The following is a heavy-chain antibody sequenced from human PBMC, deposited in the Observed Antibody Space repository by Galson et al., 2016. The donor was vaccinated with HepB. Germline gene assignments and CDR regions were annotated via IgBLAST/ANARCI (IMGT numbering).Heavy chain of an antibody. CDR3: ARYRDSWAPFDY. CDR1: GFTFSSYA. Sequence: SLRLSCAASGFTFSSYAMTWVRQAPGKGLEWVSGISGSGANTYYANAVKGRFPISRDHSNNTLYLQVNSLGTEDTALYFCARYRDSWAPFDYWGQGSLVTVSS. CDR2: ISGSGANT. D-gene: IGHD6-13*01. J-gene: IGHJ4*02. V-gene: IGHV3-23*01.